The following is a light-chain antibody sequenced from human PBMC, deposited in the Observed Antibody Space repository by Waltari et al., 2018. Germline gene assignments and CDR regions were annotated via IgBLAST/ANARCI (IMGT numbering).Light chain of an antibody. CDR2: KVS. J-gene: IGKJ2*03. CDR1: QSLVYSDGKIY. CDR3: MQGTNWPQS. Sequence: DVVMTQSPLSLPVALGQPASIACRSRQSLVYSDGKIYLNWFQQRPGQSPRRLIYKVSRRDSGVPDRFSGSGYGTDFTLRISRVEAEDVGLYFCMQGTNWPQSFGQGTKLEIK. V-gene: IGKV2-30*01.